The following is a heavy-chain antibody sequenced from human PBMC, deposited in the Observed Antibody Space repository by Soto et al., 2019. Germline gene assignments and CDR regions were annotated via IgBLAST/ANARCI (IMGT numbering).Heavy chain of an antibody. CDR3: ARDMVRGLYPEYFQH. CDR1: GFTVSSNY. Sequence: EVPLVESGGGLVQPGGSLRLSCAASGFTVSSNYMSWVRQAPGKGLEWVSVIYSGGSTYYADSVKGRFTISRDNSKNTLYLQRNSLRAEDTAVYYCARDMVRGLYPEYFQHWGQGTLVTVSS. D-gene: IGHD3-10*01. CDR2: IYSGGST. V-gene: IGHV3-66*01. J-gene: IGHJ1*01.